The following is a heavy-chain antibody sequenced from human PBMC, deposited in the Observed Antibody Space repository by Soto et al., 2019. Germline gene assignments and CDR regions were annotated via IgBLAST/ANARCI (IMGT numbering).Heavy chain of an antibody. J-gene: IGHJ6*04. CDR1: GGSFSGYY. Sequence: PSETLSLTCAVYGGSFSGYYWSWIRQPPGKGLEWIGEINHSGSTNYNPSLKSRVTISVDTSKNQFSLKLSSVTAADTAVYYCAGFFSSCHYYGMDVWGKGTTVTVSS. CDR3: AGFFSSCHYYGMDV. CDR2: INHSGST. V-gene: IGHV4-34*01.